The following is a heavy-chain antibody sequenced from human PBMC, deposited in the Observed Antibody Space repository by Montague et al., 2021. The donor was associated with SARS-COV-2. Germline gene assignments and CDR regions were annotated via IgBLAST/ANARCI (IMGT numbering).Heavy chain of an antibody. V-gene: IGHV4-39*07. CDR3: ARELGYRSSTNCFHFDY. Sequence: SETLSLTCTVSGGSINSSSYYWGWIRQPPGKGLEWIGSIYSGSTYYNPSLKSRVTISVDTSKNQFSLKLSSVTAADTAVFYCARELGYRSSTNCFHFDYWGQGTLVTVSS. D-gene: IGHD2-2*01. J-gene: IGHJ4*02. CDR2: IYSGST. CDR1: GGSINSSSYY.